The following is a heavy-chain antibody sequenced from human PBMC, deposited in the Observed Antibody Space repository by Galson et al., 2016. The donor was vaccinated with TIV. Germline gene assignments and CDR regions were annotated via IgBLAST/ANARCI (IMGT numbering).Heavy chain of an antibody. CDR1: GYTFTSYD. D-gene: IGHD4-17*01. CDR3: ARSGDYGDY. CDR2: MNPNSGNT. V-gene: IGHV1-8*02. Sequence: SVKVPCKASGYTFTSYDINWVRQATGQGLEWMGWMNPNSGNTGYAQKFRGRVAMTRNTSVRTAYMELSSLRSEDTAVYYCARSGDYGDYWGPGTLVTVSS. J-gene: IGHJ4*02.